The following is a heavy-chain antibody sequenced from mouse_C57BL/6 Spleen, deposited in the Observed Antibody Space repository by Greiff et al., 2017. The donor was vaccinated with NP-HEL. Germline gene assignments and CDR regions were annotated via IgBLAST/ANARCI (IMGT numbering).Heavy chain of an antibody. J-gene: IGHJ4*01. CDR3: TFITTVVATDAMDY. V-gene: IGHV14-1*01. CDR2: IDPEDGDT. Sequence: EVQLQQSGAELVRPGASVKLSCTASGFNIKDYYMHWVKQRPEQGLEWIGRIDPEDGDTEYAPKFQGKATMTADTSSNTAYLQLSSLTSEDTAVYYCTFITTVVATDAMDYWGQGTSVTVSS. D-gene: IGHD1-1*01. CDR1: GFNIKDYY.